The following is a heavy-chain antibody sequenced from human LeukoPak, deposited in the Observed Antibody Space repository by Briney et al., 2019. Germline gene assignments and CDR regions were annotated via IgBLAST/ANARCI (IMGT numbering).Heavy chain of an antibody. CDR2: ISSNGGST. D-gene: IGHD3-9*01. V-gene: IGHV3-64D*09. J-gene: IGHJ4*02. CDR1: GFTSSSYA. Sequence: GGSLRLSCSASGFTSSSYAMHWVRQAPGKGLEYVSAISSNGGSTYYADSVKGRFTISRDNSKNTLYLQMSSLRAEDTAVYYCVRQREDILTGYSYFDYWGQGTLVTVSS. CDR3: VRQREDILTGYSYFDY.